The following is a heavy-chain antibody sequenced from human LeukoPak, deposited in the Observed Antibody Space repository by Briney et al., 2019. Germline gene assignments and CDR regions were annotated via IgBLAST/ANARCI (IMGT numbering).Heavy chain of an antibody. V-gene: IGHV3-23*01. CDR2: ISSSVSST. CDR1: GFIVSSNY. Sequence: GGSLRLSCAASGFIVSSNYMSWVRQAPGKGLEWVSAISSSVSSTYYADSVKGRFTISRDNSKNTLYLQMNSLRAEDTAVYYCAKDVYGDYGGLVYWGQGTLVTVSS. D-gene: IGHD4-17*01. CDR3: AKDVYGDYGGLVY. J-gene: IGHJ4*02.